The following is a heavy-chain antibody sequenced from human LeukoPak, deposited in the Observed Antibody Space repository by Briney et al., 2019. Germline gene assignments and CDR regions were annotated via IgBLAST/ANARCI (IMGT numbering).Heavy chain of an antibody. V-gene: IGHV3-30*18. J-gene: IGHJ5*02. CDR1: GFTFSSYG. CDR2: ISYDGSNK. CDR3: AKDVIAVAGQRDEWFDP. D-gene: IGHD6-19*01. Sequence: GGSLRLSCAASGFTFSSYGMHWVRQAPGKGLEWVAVISYDGSNKYYADSVKGRFTISRGNSKNTLYLQMNSLRAEDTAVYYCAKDVIAVAGQRDEWFDPWGQGTLVTVSS.